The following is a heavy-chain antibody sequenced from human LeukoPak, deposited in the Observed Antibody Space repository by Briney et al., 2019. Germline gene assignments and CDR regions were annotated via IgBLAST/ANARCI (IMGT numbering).Heavy chain of an antibody. Sequence: SETLSLTCTVSGGSISSYFWSWIRQPPGKALEWIGYIYYSGSTNYNPSLKSRVTISVDTSKNQFSLKLSSVTAADTAVYYCARRGCSAGSCYLGVWGQGILVTVSP. V-gene: IGHV4-59*08. CDR3: ARRGCSAGSCYLGV. CDR2: IYYSGST. CDR1: GGSISSYF. D-gene: IGHD2-15*01. J-gene: IGHJ4*02.